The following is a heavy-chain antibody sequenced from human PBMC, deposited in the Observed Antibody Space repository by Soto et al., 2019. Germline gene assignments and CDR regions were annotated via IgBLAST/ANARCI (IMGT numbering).Heavy chain of an antibody. CDR1: GGSISSGDYY. V-gene: IGHV4-30-4*01. J-gene: IGHJ5*02. D-gene: IGHD2-21*02. CDR3: ARAMVVTQNWFDP. CDR2: IYYSGST. Sequence: QVQLQESGPGLVKPSQTLSLTCTVSGGSISSGDYYWSWIRQPPGKGLEWIGYIYYSGSTYYNPSLKTRVTISVDTSKNQFSLKLSSVTAADTAVYYCARAMVVTQNWFDPWGQGTLVTVSS.